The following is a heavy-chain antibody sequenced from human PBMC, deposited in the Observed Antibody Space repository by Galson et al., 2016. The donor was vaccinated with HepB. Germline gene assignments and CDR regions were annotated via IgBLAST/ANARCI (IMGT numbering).Heavy chain of an antibody. CDR3: SRAGLTTDVNALLRYFDS. CDR1: GGTFSSYA. CDR2: IIPISGTA. D-gene: IGHD1-1*01. J-gene: IGHJ4*02. Sequence: SVKVSCKASGGTFSSYAISWVRQAPGQGLEWMGGIIPISGTANYAQKFQGRVTITADKSTTTAYMELSSLKSEDTAVYYCSRAGLTTDVNALLRYFDSWGQGTLVTVSS. V-gene: IGHV1-69*06.